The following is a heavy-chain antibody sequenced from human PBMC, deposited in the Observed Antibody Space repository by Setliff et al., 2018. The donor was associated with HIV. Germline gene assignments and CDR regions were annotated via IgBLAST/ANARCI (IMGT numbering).Heavy chain of an antibody. CDR2: ISSNIIYI. J-gene: IGHJ3*02. V-gene: IGHV3-21*01. Sequence: GGSLRLSCAASGFTLSTYTMNWVRQAPGKGLEWISSISSNIIYIYYADSVRGRFTISRDNAKNSLYLQMNSLRVEDTAVYYCARDATYYNFWSGYEEAFDIWGQGTMVTVSS. D-gene: IGHD3-3*01. CDR3: ARDATYYNFWSGYEEAFDI. CDR1: GFTLSTYT.